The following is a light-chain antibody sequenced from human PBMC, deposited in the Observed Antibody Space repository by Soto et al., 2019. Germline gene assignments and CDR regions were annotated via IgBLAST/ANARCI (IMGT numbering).Light chain of an antibody. Sequence: QSALTQPASVSGSPGQSITISCTGTSSDVGNSDYVSWYQHHPGKAPKLMISGVTNRPSGVSNRFSGSKSGNTASLTISGLQAEDEADYSCSSSATGTTSPVVFGGGTQLTVL. V-gene: IGLV2-14*03. CDR1: SSDVGNSDY. CDR2: GVT. J-gene: IGLJ2*01. CDR3: SSSATGTTSPVV.